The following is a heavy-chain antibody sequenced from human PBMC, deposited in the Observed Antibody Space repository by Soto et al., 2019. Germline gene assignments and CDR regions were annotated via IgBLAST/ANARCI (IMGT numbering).Heavy chain of an antibody. Sequence: SAEVSFRASCYTFTSYGISWVRQAPGQGLEWMGWISAYNGNTNYAQKLQGRVTMTTDTSTSTAYMELRSLRSDDTAVYYWNYVVWVDGWFDPWGQGTLVTVSS. CDR2: ISAYNGNT. V-gene: IGHV1-18*04. CDR1: CYTFTSYG. D-gene: IGHD1-7*01. CDR3: NYVVWVDGWFDP. J-gene: IGHJ5*02.